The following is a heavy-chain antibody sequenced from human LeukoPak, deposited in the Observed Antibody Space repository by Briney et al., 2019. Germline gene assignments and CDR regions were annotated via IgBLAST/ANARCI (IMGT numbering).Heavy chain of an antibody. CDR2: IYTSGST. D-gene: IGHD6-19*01. J-gene: IGHJ4*02. CDR3: ARDPSVTGWYYFDY. Sequence: PSETLSLTCAVSGGSFSAYYWSWIRQPPGKGLEWVGRIYTSGSTTYNPSLKSRVTMSVDTSKNQFSLKLSSVTAADTAVYYCARDPSVTGWYYFDYWGQGTLVTVSS. V-gene: IGHV4-4*07. CDR1: GGSFSAYY.